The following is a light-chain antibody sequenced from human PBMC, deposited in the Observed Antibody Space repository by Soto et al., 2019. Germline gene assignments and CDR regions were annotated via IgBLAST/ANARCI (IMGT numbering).Light chain of an antibody. Sequence: EIVLTQSPGTLSLSPGERATLSCRASQSVGRDYLAWYQQKPGQAPRLLIHGTSYRATGIPDRFRGSGSGTDFILTISRLEPEDFATYYCQQYDTYFRYTFGQGTTLDIK. J-gene: IGKJ2*01. CDR3: QQYDTYFRYT. V-gene: IGKV3-20*01. CDR1: QSVGRDY. CDR2: GTS.